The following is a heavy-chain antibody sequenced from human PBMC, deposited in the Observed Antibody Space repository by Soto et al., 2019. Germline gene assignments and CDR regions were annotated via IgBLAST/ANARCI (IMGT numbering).Heavy chain of an antibody. D-gene: IGHD3-9*01. V-gene: IGHV4-34*01. CDR1: GGSFSGYY. CDR3: ARLRYFDWLLTYYYYGMDV. CDR2: INHSGST. J-gene: IGHJ6*02. Sequence: SETLSLTCAVYGGSFSGYYWSWIRQPPGKGLEWIGEINHSGSTNYNPSPKSRVTISVDTSKNQFSLKLSSVTAADTAVYYCARLRYFDWLLTYYYYGMDVWGQGTTVT.